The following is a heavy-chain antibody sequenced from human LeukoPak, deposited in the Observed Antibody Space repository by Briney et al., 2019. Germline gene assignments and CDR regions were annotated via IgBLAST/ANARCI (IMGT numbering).Heavy chain of an antibody. V-gene: IGHV3-48*02. D-gene: IGHD3-22*01. CDR1: GLTFSSYS. J-gene: IGHJ3*02. CDR3: ARGRAYDPVFDI. CDR2: ISTTGATI. Sequence: PGGSLRLSCAASGLTFSSYSINWVRQAPGKGLEWVSHISTTGATIYYADSVKGRFTISRDNAKNSLYLQMNTLRDEDTAVYYCARGRAYDPVFDIWGQGTMVTVSS.